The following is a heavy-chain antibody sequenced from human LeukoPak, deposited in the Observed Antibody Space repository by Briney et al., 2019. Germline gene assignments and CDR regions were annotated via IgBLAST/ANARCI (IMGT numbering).Heavy chain of an antibody. CDR3: ASGIGAAADYFYYYMDV. J-gene: IGHJ6*03. CDR1: GGSFGGYY. Sequence: SETLSLTCAISGGSFGGYYWSYIRQPPGKGLEWIGEINHSGNTYYNPSLKSRVTISLDTSKNQFSLKLSPVTAADTAVYYCASGIGAAADYFYYYMDVWGKGTTVTVSS. CDR2: INHSGNT. V-gene: IGHV4-34*01. D-gene: IGHD6-13*01.